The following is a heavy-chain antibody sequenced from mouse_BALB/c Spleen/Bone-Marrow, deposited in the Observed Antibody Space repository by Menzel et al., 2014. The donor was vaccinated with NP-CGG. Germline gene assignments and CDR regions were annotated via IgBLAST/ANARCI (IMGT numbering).Heavy chain of an antibody. V-gene: IGHV10-1*02. Sequence: EVQRVESGGGLVQPTGSLKLSCAASGFTFNTYAMNWVRQAPGKGLEWVARIRSKSNNYATYYADSVKDRFTISRDDSQSMLYLQMNNLKTEDTAMYYCVRQNYDYAWFAYWGQGTLVTVSA. CDR2: IRSKSNNYAT. D-gene: IGHD2-4*01. CDR1: GFTFNTYA. CDR3: VRQNYDYAWFAY. J-gene: IGHJ3*01.